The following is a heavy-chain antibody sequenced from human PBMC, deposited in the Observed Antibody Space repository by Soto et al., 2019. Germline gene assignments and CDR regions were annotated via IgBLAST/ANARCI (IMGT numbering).Heavy chain of an antibody. CDR1: GYTFTSYY. CDR2: INPSGGST. V-gene: IGHV1-46*01. CDR3: ARDSCSGGSCYSGVDYGMDV. D-gene: IGHD2-15*01. Sequence: GASVKVSCKASGYTFTSYYMHWVRQAPGQGLEWMGIINPSGGSTSYAQKFQGRVTMTRDTSTSTVYMELSSLRSEDTAVYYCARDSCSGGSCYSGVDYGMDVWGQGTTVTVSS. J-gene: IGHJ6*02.